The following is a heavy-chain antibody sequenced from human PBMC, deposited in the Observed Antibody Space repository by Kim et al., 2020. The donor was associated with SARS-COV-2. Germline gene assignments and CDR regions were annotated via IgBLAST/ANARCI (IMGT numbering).Heavy chain of an antibody. CDR3: ARTLVLSGYYGMDV. Sequence: YAASVKGRCTISRDNSKNTLYLQMNSLRAEDTAVYYCARTLVLSGYYGMDVWGQGTTVTVSS. J-gene: IGHJ6*02. V-gene: IGHV3-33*01. D-gene: IGHD3-10*01.